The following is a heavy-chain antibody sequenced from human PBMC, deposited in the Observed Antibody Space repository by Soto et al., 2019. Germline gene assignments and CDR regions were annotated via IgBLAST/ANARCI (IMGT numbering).Heavy chain of an antibody. V-gene: IGHV3-48*01. CDR2: ISSSSSTI. CDR3: ARDSLAAGIYFDY. J-gene: IGHJ4*02. Sequence: EVQLVESGGGLVQPGGSLRLSCAASGFTFSSYSMNWVRQAPGKGLEWVSYISSSSSTIYYADSVKGRFTISRDNAKNSLYLQINSLRAEDTAVYYCARDSLAAGIYFDYWGQGTLVTVSS. D-gene: IGHD6-13*01. CDR1: GFTFSSYS.